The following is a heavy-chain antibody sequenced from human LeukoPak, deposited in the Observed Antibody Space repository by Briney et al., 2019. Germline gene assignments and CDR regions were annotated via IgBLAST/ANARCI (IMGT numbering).Heavy chain of an antibody. V-gene: IGHV5-51*01. CDR1: GYSFTLYW. CDR3: ARLTTPAGDGDWFDP. CDR2: ICPGDSET. Sequence: GESLKISCKGSGYSFTLYWIGWVRQMPGKGLEWMGIICPGDSETRYGPSFQGQVTISADKSSRTAYLQWSSLKGSDTAIYYCARLTTPAGDGDWFDPWGQGTLVTVSS. D-gene: IGHD2-2*01. J-gene: IGHJ5*02.